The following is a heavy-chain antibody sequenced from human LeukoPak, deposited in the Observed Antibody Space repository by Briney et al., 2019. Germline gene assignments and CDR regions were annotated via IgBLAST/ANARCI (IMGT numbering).Heavy chain of an antibody. V-gene: IGHV3-9*01. D-gene: IGHD3-22*01. CDR3: AKGYYDSSGYPPDY. J-gene: IGHJ4*02. Sequence: PGGSLRLSCAASGFTFDDYARHWVRQAPGRGLEWVSGISWNSGSIGYADSVKGRFTISRDNAKNSLYLQMNSLRAEDTALYYCAKGYYDSSGYPPDYWGQGTLVTVSS. CDR2: ISWNSGSI. CDR1: GFTFDDYA.